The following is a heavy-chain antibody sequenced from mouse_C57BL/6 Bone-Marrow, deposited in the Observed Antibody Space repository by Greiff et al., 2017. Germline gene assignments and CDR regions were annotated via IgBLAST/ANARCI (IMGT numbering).Heavy chain of an antibody. CDR1: GFTFSSYA. D-gene: IGHD1-1*01. Sequence: EVKLVESGGGLVKPGGSLKLSCAASGFTFSSYAMSWVRQTPEKRLEWVATISDGGSYTYYPDNVKGRFTISRYNAKNNLYLQMSHLKSEDTAMYYCARDGSSSDYWGQGTTLTVSS. J-gene: IGHJ2*01. CDR2: ISDGGSYT. V-gene: IGHV5-4*01. CDR3: ARDGSSSDY.